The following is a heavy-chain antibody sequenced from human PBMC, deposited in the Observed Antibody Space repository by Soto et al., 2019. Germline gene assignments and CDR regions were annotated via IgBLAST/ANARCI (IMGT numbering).Heavy chain of an antibody. Sequence: PGGSLRLSCAASGFTFSSYGMYWVRQAPGKGLEWVAVIWYDGSNKYYADSVKGRFTISRDNSKNTLYLQMNSLRAEDTAVYYCSCTIAARPGGMDVWGQGTTVTVSS. CDR3: SCTIAARPGGMDV. D-gene: IGHD6-6*01. J-gene: IGHJ6*02. CDR1: GFTFSSYG. CDR2: IWYDGSNK. V-gene: IGHV3-33*01.